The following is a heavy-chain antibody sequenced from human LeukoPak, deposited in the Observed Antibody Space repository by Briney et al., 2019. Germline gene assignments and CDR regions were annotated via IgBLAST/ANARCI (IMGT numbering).Heavy chain of an antibody. J-gene: IGHJ4*02. Sequence: GGSLRLSCEASGFTFKDYSMTWVRQAPGKRLEWVSSITGLGGSTFYADSVKGRLIVSRDNSKNTFYLQMNSLRVEDTAVYYCAKDSGYDYMDSWGQGTLVTVSS. CDR3: AKDSGYDYMDS. D-gene: IGHD5-12*01. CDR2: ITGLGGST. CDR1: GFTFKDYS. V-gene: IGHV3-23*01.